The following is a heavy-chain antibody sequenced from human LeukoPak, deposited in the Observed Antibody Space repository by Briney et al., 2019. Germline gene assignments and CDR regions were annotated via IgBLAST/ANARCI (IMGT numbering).Heavy chain of an antibody. J-gene: IGHJ4*02. CDR2: IRDSGTT. V-gene: IGHV3-48*01. CDR3: ARDHDFAFDN. D-gene: IGHD2-21*02. CDR1: GFTFTSYA. Sequence: GGSLRLSCAASGFTFTSYAMNWVRQAPGKGLEWISHIRDSGTTDYADSVKGRFTISRDNAKNSLYLQLSSLRAEDTAVYYCARDHDFAFDNWGQGTLVTVSS.